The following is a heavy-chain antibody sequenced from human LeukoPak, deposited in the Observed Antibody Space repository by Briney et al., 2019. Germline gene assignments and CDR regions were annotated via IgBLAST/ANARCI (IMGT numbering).Heavy chain of an antibody. V-gene: IGHV4-61*01. CDR2: IYYSGST. D-gene: IGHD2-15*01. J-gene: IGHJ4*02. Sequence: SETLSLTCTVSGGPVISGSYYWSWIRQPPGKGLEWVGDIYYSGSTNYNPSLKSRVTISVDTSKNQFSLKLSSVTAADTAVYYCASYCSGGSCYHHWGQGTLATVSS. CDR1: GGPVISGSYY. CDR3: ASYCSGGSCYHH.